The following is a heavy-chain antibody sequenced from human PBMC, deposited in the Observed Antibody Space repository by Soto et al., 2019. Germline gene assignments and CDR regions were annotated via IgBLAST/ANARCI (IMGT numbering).Heavy chain of an antibody. CDR1: GVSIRGSNW. V-gene: IGHV4-4*02. J-gene: IGHJ4*02. Sequence: QVQLQESGPGLVKPSGTLSLTCAVSGVSIRGSNWWSWVRQAPGKGLEWIGEIFHSGATNYNPSLKSRLTISVDQSRNQFSLSLSSVSAADTAVYYCARRPIVAAADEDYWGQGTLVTVSS. CDR2: IFHSGAT. CDR3: ARRPIVAAADEDY. D-gene: IGHD2-2*01.